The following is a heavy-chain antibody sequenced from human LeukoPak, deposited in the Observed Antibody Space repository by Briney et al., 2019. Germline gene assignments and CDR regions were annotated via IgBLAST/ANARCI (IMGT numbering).Heavy chain of an antibody. CDR2: INPNSGGT. D-gene: IGHD6-19*01. V-gene: IGHV1-2*02. J-gene: IGHJ5*02. CDR3: ARDLVAGTGNWFDP. Sequence: ASVKVSCKASGYTFTSYYMHWVRQAPGQGLGWMGWINPNSGGTNYAQKFQGRVTMTRDTSISTAYMELSRLRSDDTAVYYCARDLVAGTGNWFDPWGQGTLVTVSS. CDR1: GYTFTSYY.